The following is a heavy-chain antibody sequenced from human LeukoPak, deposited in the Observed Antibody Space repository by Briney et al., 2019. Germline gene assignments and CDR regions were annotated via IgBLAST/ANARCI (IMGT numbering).Heavy chain of an antibody. V-gene: IGHV4-59*01. CDR3: ARVTVDYGMDV. J-gene: IGHJ6*02. CDR1: GASFSSFY. CDR2: VYYTGST. Sequence: SETLSLTCTVSGASFSSFYWSWIRQPPGKGLEFIGYVYYTGSTNYTPSRESRVTISLDTSKNEFSLKMSSVTAADTAVYYCARVTVDYGMDVWGQGTTVTVSS.